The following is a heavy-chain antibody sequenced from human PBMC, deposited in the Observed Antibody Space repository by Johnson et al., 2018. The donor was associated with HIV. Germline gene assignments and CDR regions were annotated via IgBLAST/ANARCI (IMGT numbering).Heavy chain of an antibody. J-gene: IGHJ3*02. V-gene: IGHV3-66*01. CDR1: GFIFDDYG. CDR3: AREMGREDDAFDI. D-gene: IGHD1-26*01. CDR2: IYSGGST. Sequence: VQLVESGGGLVKPGGSLRLSCAASGFIFDDYGMSWVRKAPGKGLEWVSVIYSGGSTYYADSVKGRFTISRDNSKNTLYLQINSLRAEDTAVYYCAREMGREDDAFDIWGQGTMVTVSS.